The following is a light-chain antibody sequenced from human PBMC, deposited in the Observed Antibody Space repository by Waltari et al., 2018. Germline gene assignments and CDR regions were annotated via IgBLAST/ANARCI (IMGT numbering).Light chain of an antibody. CDR1: QFISSN. J-gene: IGKJ4*01. V-gene: IGKV3D-15*01. Sequence: EIVMTQSPATLSVSPGERATLSCRASQFISSNLAWYQQKPGQGPRLLIYAATTRATGIPARFSGSGSATEFSLSISSLQSEDFAVYFCQQYNNWPLTFGGGTKVEIK. CDR2: AAT. CDR3: QQYNNWPLT.